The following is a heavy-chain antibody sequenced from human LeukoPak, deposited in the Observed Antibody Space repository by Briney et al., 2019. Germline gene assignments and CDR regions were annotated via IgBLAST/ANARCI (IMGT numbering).Heavy chain of an antibody. D-gene: IGHD6-19*01. CDR2: INPNSGGT. V-gene: IGHV1-2*02. J-gene: IGHJ4*02. CDR3: AREAIAVAGLDY. CDR1: GYTFTGYY. Sequence: ASVKVSCKASGYTFTGYYMHWVRQAPGQGLEWMGWINPNSGGTNYAQKFQGRVTMTRDTSISTAYMELSRLRSDDTAVYYCAREAIAVAGLDYWGKGTLVTVSS.